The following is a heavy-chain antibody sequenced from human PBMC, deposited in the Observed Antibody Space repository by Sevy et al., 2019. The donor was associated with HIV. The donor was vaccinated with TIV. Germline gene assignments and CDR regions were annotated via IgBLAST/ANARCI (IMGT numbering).Heavy chain of an antibody. CDR2: IYHTGNT. V-gene: IGHV4-30-2*01. Sequence: SETLSLTCAVSGGSISSGLYSWNWIRQPPVRGLEWIGYIYHTGNTCYNPSLKTRVTISVDRSKNQFSLRPTSVTAADTAVYYCARDSGDYPYYFDHWGQGTLVTVSS. D-gene: IGHD4-17*01. CDR1: GGSISSGLYS. CDR3: ARDSGDYPYYFDH. J-gene: IGHJ4*02.